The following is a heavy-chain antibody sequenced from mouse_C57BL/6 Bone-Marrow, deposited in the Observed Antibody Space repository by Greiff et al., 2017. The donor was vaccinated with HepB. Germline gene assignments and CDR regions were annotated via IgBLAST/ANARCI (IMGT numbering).Heavy chain of an antibody. CDR1: GFTFSSYA. CDR3: ARDFYYYGSSYFAY. J-gene: IGHJ3*01. CDR2: ISDGGSYT. Sequence: DVHLVESGGGLVKPGGSLKLSCAASGFTFSSYAMSWVRQTPEKRLEWVATISDGGSYTYYPDNVKGRFTISRDNAKNNLYLQMSHLKSEDTAMYYCARDFYYYGSSYFAYWGQGTLVTVSA. D-gene: IGHD1-1*01. V-gene: IGHV5-4*01.